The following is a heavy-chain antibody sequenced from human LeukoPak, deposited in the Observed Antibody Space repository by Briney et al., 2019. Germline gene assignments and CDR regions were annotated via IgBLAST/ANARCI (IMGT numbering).Heavy chain of an antibody. Sequence: GRSLRLSCAASGFTFSSYAMHWVRQAPGKGLEWVAVISYDGSNKYYADSVKGRFTISRDNSKNTLYLQMNSLRAEDTAVYYCASPDYWGQIVGATYFDYWGQGTLVTVSS. V-gene: IGHV3-30*04. J-gene: IGHJ4*02. CDR3: ASPDYWGQIVGATYFDY. D-gene: IGHD1-26*01. CDR2: ISYDGSNK. CDR1: GFTFSSYA.